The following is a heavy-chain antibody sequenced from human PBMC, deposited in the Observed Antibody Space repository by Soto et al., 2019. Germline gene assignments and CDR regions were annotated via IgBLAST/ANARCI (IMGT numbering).Heavy chain of an antibody. CDR3: ARHEAAAAYYYCMDV. CDR1: GGTFSSYA. D-gene: IGHD6-13*01. CDR2: IIPIFGTA. V-gene: IGHV1-69*12. Sequence: QVQLVQSGAEVKKRGSSVKVSCKASGGTFSSYAISWVRQAPGQGLEWMGGIIPIFGTANYAQKFQVRVTITADESTITAYMQLSSLRSEDTAVYYCARHEAAAAYYYCMDVGGLGTTVTVSS. J-gene: IGHJ6*01.